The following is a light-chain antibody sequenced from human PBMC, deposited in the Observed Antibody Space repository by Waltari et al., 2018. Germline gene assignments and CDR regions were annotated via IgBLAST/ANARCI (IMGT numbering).Light chain of an antibody. V-gene: IGKV3-20*01. CDR1: QSVGKY. J-gene: IGKJ1*01. CDR3: QKYVNLPAT. Sequence: CRASQSVGKYLAWYQQKPGQAPRLVMYDASTRATGIPVRFSGSGSGTDFSLTISRLEPEDFAVYYCQKYVNLPATFGQGTRVEIK. CDR2: DAS.